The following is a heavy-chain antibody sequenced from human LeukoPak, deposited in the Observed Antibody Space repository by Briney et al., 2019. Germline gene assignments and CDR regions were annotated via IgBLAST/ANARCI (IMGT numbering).Heavy chain of an antibody. CDR2: ISYDGSNK. CDR3: AREDRAVAGLGNDAFDI. Sequence: GGSLRLTCAASGFTISSYAKHWVRQAQGKGLEWVAVISYDGSNKYYEDSGKGRFDFSRDNSKNTLYLQMTSLRAVDTAVYYCAREDRAVAGLGNDAFDIWGQGTMVTVSS. V-gene: IGHV3-30*09. J-gene: IGHJ3*02. D-gene: IGHD6-19*01. CDR1: GFTISSYA.